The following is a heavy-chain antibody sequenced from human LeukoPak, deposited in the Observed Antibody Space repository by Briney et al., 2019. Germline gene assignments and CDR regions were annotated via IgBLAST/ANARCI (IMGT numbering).Heavy chain of an antibody. CDR2: ISSSRSTI. CDR1: RLTFIIYE. D-gene: IGHD3-22*01. J-gene: IGHJ4*02. V-gene: IGHV3-48*03. Sequence: PGLTLRLPCAASRLTFIIYEMNWVPRAPGMGWKCDPYISSSRSTICYADSVKGRFNISRDNAKNSLYLQMNSLRAEDTAVYYCARGGYSSGYHYFDYWGQGTLVTVSS. CDR3: ARGGYSSGYHYFDY.